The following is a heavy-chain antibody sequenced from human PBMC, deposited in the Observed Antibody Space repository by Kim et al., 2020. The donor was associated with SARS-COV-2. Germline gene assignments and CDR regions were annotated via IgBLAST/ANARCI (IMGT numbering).Heavy chain of an antibody. J-gene: IGHJ4*02. CDR1: GGSFSGYY. CDR2: INHSGST. CDR3: ARAGGTTRGADY. D-gene: IGHD1-1*01. Sequence: SETLSLTCAVYGGSFSGYYWSWIRQPPGKGLEWIGEINHSGSTNYNPSLKSRVTISVDTSKNQFSLKLSSVTAADTAVYYCARAGGTTRGADYWGQGTL. V-gene: IGHV4-34*01.